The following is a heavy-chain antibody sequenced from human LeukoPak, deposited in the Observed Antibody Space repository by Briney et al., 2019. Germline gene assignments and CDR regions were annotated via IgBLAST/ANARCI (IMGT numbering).Heavy chain of an antibody. CDR3: AKDQYSSGWYFDY. V-gene: IGHV3-23*01. J-gene: IGHJ4*02. D-gene: IGHD6-19*01. CDR2: ISDDSGST. CDR1: ELMFSSYA. Sequence: GGSLRLSCAASELMFSSYAMSWVRQAPGKGLEWVSGISDDSGSTYYADSVRGRFTTSRDNSKNTLYLQMNSLRVGDTAIYYCAKDQYSSGWYFDYWGQGTLVTVSS.